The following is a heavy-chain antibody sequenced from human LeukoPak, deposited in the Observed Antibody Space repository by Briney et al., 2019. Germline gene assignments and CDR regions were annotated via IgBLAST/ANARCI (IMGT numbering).Heavy chain of an antibody. J-gene: IGHJ4*02. CDR2: ISYDGSNK. D-gene: IGHD6-13*01. CDR3: AKELQQLVREGFDY. Sequence: PGGSLRLSCAASGLTFSSYGMHWVRQAPGKGLEWVAAISYDGSNKYYADSVKGRFTISRDNSKNTLYLQMNSLRAEDTAVYYCAKELQQLVREGFDYWGQGTLVTVSS. V-gene: IGHV3-30*18. CDR1: GLTFSSYG.